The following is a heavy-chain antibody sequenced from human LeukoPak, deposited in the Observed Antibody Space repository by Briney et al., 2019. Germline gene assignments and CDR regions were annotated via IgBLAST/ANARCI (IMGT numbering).Heavy chain of an antibody. J-gene: IGHJ4*02. CDR2: ISSKACGGTT. Sequence: GGSLRLSCTASGFTFGDYAMSWFRQALGKGLEWLGFISSKACGGTTEYAASVKGRFTISRDDSKSIAYLQMNSLKTEDTAVYYCTRDLEPVWFGEFSDYWGQGTLVTVSS. CDR1: GFTFGDYA. V-gene: IGHV3-49*03. CDR3: TRDLEPVWFGEFSDY. D-gene: IGHD3-10*01.